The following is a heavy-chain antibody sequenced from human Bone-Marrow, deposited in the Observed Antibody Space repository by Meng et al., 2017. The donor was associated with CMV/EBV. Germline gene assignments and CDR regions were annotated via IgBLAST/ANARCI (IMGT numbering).Heavy chain of an antibody. Sequence: GESLKISCAASGFSFDDYGMSWVRQAPGRGLEWVSGISWNSGSIGYADSVKGRFTISRDNAKNSLYLQMNSLRAEDTAVYYCAGEYCSSTSCYSWYFDYWGQGTLVTVSS. J-gene: IGHJ4*02. CDR1: GFSFDDYG. V-gene: IGHV3-20*04. CDR2: ISWNSGSI. CDR3: AGEYCSSTSCYSWYFDY. D-gene: IGHD2-2*02.